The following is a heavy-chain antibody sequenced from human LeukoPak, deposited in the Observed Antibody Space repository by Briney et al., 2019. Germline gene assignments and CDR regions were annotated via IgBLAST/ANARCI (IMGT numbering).Heavy chain of an antibody. J-gene: IGHJ5*02. CDR2: IYSGGST. Sequence: GGSLRLSCAASGFTVSSNYMSWVRQAPGKGLEWVSVIYSGGSTYYADSVKGRFTISRDNSKNTLYLQMNSLRAEDTAVYYCARDHCSSTSCYGDNWFDRWGQGTLVTVSS. V-gene: IGHV3-53*01. CDR1: GFTVSSNY. D-gene: IGHD2-2*01. CDR3: ARDHCSSTSCYGDNWFDR.